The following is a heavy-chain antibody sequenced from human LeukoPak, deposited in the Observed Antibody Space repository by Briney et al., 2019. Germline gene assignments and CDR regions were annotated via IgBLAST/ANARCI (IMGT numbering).Heavy chain of an antibody. V-gene: IGHV3-7*03. Sequence: SGGSLRLSCAISGFTFSTYWMSWVRQAPGKGLEWVANINQDGTEKYYADSVKGRFTISRDNAKNSLYLQMNSLRAEDTAVYYYARYCSGGSCFDYWGQGTLVTVSS. CDR1: GFTFSTYW. CDR3: ARYCSGGSCFDY. CDR2: INQDGTEK. D-gene: IGHD2-15*01. J-gene: IGHJ4*02.